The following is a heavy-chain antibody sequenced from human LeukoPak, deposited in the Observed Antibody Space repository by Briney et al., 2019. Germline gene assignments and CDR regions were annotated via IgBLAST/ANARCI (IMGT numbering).Heavy chain of an antibody. CDR3: ARHRHYYDSSGYDCDH. Sequence: GESLRISCKGSGYSFTSYWISWVRQMPGKGLEWMGRIDPSDSYTNYSPSFQGHVTISADKSISTAYLQWSSLKASDTAMYYCARHRHYYDSSGYDCDHWGQGTLVTVSS. J-gene: IGHJ5*02. CDR1: GYSFTSYW. CDR2: IDPSDSYT. D-gene: IGHD3-22*01. V-gene: IGHV5-10-1*01.